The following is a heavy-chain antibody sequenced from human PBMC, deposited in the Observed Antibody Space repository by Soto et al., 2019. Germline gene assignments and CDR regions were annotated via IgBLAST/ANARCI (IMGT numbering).Heavy chain of an antibody. Sequence: GGSLRLSCAASGFTFSSYAMSWVRQAPGKGMERVSAISGSGGSTYYADSVKGRFTISRDNSKNTLYLQMHSLRAEDTAVYYCARERNPPVRDIVVVVADPNFDYCGQGTLVTVYS. D-gene: IGHD2-15*01. J-gene: IGHJ4*02. CDR1: GFTFSSYA. V-gene: IGHV3-23*01. CDR2: ISGSGGST. CDR3: ARERNPPVRDIVVVVADPNFDY.